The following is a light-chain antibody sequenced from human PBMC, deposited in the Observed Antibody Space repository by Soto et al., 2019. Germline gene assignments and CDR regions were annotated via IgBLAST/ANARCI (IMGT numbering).Light chain of an antibody. V-gene: IGKV1-27*01. CDR2: AAG. CDR1: QGINRW. Sequence: IQLTQSPSSMFASVGDRVTITCRASQGINRWLAWYQMKPGKGPKLLVFAAGTLQNGVPSRFSGSGSGTDFTLTISRLQPEDVATYYCQKYSSAPWTCGQGTKVEIK. CDR3: QKYSSAPWT. J-gene: IGKJ1*01.